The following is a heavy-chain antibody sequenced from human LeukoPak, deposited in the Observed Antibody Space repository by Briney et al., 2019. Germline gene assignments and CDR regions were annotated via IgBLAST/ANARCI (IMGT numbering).Heavy chain of an antibody. V-gene: IGHV3-23*01. Sequence: GGSLRLSCAASGFTFSSYAMSWVRQAPGEGLEWVSAITDSGGSTYYPDSVKGRFTISRDNSKNTLYLQMNTLRAEDTAIYYCAKGSSGSRPYYFDYWGQGTLVTVSS. CDR2: ITDSGGST. CDR1: GFTFSSYA. D-gene: IGHD3-22*01. CDR3: AKGSSGSRPYYFDY. J-gene: IGHJ4*02.